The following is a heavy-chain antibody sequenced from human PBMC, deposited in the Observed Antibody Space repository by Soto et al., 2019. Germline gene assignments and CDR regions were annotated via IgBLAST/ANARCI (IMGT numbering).Heavy chain of an antibody. CDR3: ARRWGTYFDF. CDR2: IYYSGST. CDR1: GGSISSYY. V-gene: IGHV4-59*01. J-gene: IGHJ4*02. Sequence: SETLSLTCSVSGGSISSYYWSWIRQPPGKGLEWIGYIYYSGSTDYDPSLKSRVTISVDTSKNQFSLKLSSVTAADTAVYYCARRWGTYFDFWGQGTLVTVPQ. D-gene: IGHD7-27*01.